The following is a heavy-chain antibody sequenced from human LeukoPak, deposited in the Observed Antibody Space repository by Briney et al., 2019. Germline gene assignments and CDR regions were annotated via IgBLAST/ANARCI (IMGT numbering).Heavy chain of an antibody. CDR2: ISYDGSNK. D-gene: IGHD6-6*01. CDR3: AKARGSSGPFY. CDR1: GFTFSSYA. Sequence: PGRSLRLSCAASGFTFSSYAMHWVRQAPGKGLEWVAVISYDGSNKYYADSVKGRFTISRDNSKNTLYLQMNSLRAEDTAVYYCAKARGSSGPFYWGQGTLVTVSS. J-gene: IGHJ4*02. V-gene: IGHV3-30-3*01.